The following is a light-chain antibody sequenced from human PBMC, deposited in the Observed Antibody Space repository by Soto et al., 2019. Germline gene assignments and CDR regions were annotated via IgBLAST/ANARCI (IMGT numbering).Light chain of an antibody. CDR2: DAS. Sequence: DVQMTQSPSTLSASVGDRVTITCRASQNISKWLAWYQQKPGRAPNLLIYDASSLQTGVPSRFSGSGSGTEFNLIINSLQSDDFATYHCQQYNHSSFTFGPGTKVDLK. J-gene: IGKJ3*01. CDR3: QQYNHSSFT. V-gene: IGKV1-5*01. CDR1: QNISKW.